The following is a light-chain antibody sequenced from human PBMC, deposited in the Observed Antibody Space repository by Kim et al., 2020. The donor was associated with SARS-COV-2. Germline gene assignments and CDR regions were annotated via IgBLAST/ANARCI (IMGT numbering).Light chain of an antibody. CDR3: QQYKTYPWT. CDR1: QSVSPS. CDR2: KAS. Sequence: APVGDTVTITCRASQSVSPSLAWFRHKPGKAPSLLMYKASSLESGVPSRFSGSGSGTEFTLTITSLQPDDFATYYCQQYKTYPWTFGQGTKVDIK. J-gene: IGKJ1*01. V-gene: IGKV1-5*03.